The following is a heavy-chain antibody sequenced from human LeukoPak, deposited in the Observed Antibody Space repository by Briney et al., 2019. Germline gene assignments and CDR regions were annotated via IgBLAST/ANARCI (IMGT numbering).Heavy chain of an antibody. Sequence: SETLSLTCTVSGGSISSYYWSWIRQPPGKGLEWIGSIYYSGSTYYNPSLKSRVTISVDTSKNQFSLKLSSVTAADTAVYYCATGFNWFDPWGQGTLVTVSS. CDR2: IYYSGST. J-gene: IGHJ5*02. CDR3: ATGFNWFDP. V-gene: IGHV4-59*01. CDR1: GGSISSYY.